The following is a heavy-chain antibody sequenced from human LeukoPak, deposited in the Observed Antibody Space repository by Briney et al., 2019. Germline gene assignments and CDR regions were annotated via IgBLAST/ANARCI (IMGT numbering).Heavy chain of an antibody. CDR3: ARGAKLLWFDP. V-gene: IGHV3-23*01. D-gene: IGHD4-23*01. CDR1: GLTFTNHA. J-gene: IGHJ5*02. CDR2: ISDSGGAT. Sequence: GGSLRLSCAASGLTFTNHAMTWVRQAPGKGLEWVSTISDSGGATYYVDSVKGRFTISRDNSKNTVYLQVNSLRVEDTAVYYCARGAKLLWFDPWGQGTLVSVSS.